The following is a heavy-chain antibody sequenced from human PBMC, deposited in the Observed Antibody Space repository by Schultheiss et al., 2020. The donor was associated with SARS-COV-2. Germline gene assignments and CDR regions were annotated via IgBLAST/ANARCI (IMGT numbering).Heavy chain of an antibody. CDR3: ARQFWGFGDPLDY. D-gene: IGHD3-10*01. J-gene: IGHJ4*02. CDR1: GYKFSDFY. Sequence: ASVKVSCKASGYKFSDFYIHWVRQAPGQGLEWVGWIDPDNGGTNYAQKFQGRVTMTRDTSISTAYMELSRLRSDDTAVYYCARQFWGFGDPLDYWGQGTLVTVSS. CDR2: IDPDNGGT. V-gene: IGHV1-2*02.